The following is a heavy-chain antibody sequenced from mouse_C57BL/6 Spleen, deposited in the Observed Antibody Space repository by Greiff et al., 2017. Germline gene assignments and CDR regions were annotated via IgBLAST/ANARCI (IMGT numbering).Heavy chain of an antibody. J-gene: IGHJ2*01. CDR3: ASEDYDYSDY. D-gene: IGHD2-4*01. CDR1: GYTFTSYW. V-gene: IGHV1-69*01. CDR2: IDPSDSYT. Sequence: QVQLQQPGAELVMPGASVKLSCTASGYTFTSYWMHWVQQRPGQGLEWIGEIDPSDSYTNYTQKFKGQSTLTVDKSSSTAYMQLSSLTSEDTSVYYCASEDYDYSDYWGQGTTLTVSS.